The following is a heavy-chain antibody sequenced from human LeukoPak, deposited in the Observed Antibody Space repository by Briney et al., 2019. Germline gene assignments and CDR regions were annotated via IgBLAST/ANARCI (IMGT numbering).Heavy chain of an antibody. V-gene: IGHV3-7*01. J-gene: IGHJ4*02. CDR1: GFTFSSYW. CDR3: ARVGPATAFDY. Sequence: GGSLRLSCAASGFTFSSYWMSWVRQAPGKGLEWVANIKQDGSEKYYVDSVKGRFTISRDNSKNTLYLQMASLRDEDMGVYYCARVGPATAFDYWGQGTQVTVSS. CDR2: IKQDGSEK.